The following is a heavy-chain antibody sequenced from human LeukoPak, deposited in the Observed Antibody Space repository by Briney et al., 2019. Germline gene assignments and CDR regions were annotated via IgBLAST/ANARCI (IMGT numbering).Heavy chain of an antibody. CDR2: INPSGGST. V-gene: IGHV1-46*01. CDR1: GYTFTSYY. Sequence: ASVNVSCTASGYTFTSYYMHWVRQAPGQGLEWMGIINPSGGSTSYAQKFQGRVTMTRDTSTSTVYMELSSLRSEDTAVYYCARDRGLSSSWFNYYYYYGMDVWGQGTTVTVSS. CDR3: ARDRGLSSSWFNYYYYYGMDV. J-gene: IGHJ6*02. D-gene: IGHD6-13*01.